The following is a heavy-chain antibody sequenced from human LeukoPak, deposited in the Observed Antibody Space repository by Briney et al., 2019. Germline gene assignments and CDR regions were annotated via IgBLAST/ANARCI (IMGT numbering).Heavy chain of an antibody. CDR3: AREGGDKRLGLFFDY. Sequence: GGSLRLSCAASGFTFSSYSMNWVRQAPGKGLEWVSSISSSSSYIYYADSVKGRFTISRDNAKNSLYLQMNSLRAEDTAVYYCAREGGDKRLGLFFDYWGQGTLVTVSS. V-gene: IGHV3-21*01. D-gene: IGHD3-16*01. CDR2: ISSSSSYI. J-gene: IGHJ4*02. CDR1: GFTFSSYS.